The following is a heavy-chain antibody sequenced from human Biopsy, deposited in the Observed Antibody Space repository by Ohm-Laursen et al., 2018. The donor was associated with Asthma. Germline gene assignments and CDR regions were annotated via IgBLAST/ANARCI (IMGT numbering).Heavy chain of an antibody. D-gene: IGHD2-2*01. CDR2: IWYDGSNK. Sequence: SLRLSCAASGFTFSSYGMHWVRQAPGKGLEWVAVIWYDGSNKYCADSVKGRFTISRDNSKNTLYLQMNSLRAEDTAVYYCARGGLGYCSSTSCYQNYYYGMGVWGQGTTVTVSS. V-gene: IGHV3-33*08. CDR3: ARGGLGYCSSTSCYQNYYYGMGV. J-gene: IGHJ6*02. CDR1: GFTFSSYG.